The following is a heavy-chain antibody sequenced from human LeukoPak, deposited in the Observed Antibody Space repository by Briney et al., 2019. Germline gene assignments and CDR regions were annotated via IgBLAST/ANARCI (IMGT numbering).Heavy chain of an antibody. CDR2: ISSTSSYI. CDR1: GFTFSSYY. V-gene: IGHV3-21*01. CDR3: ARGYSSGWSAFDY. Sequence: GGSLRLSCAASGFTFSSYYMNWVRQAPGRGLEWVSSISSTSSYIYYADSVKGRFTISRDNADNSLYLQMSSLRAEDTAVYYCARGYSSGWSAFDYWGQGTLVTVSS. J-gene: IGHJ4*02. D-gene: IGHD6-19*01.